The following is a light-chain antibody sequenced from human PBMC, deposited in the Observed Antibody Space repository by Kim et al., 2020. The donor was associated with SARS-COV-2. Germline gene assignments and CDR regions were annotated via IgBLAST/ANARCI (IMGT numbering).Light chain of an antibody. V-gene: IGKV3-20*01. Sequence: LPGESATPSCRASQSVSDTYLAWYHQKPGQAPRLVIHGASTRATGIPDRFSGTGSGTEYTLTISRLEPEDFAVYYCQQYYSSPPTFGGGTKVDIK. J-gene: IGKJ4*02. CDR2: GAS. CDR1: QSVSDTY. CDR3: QQYYSSPPT.